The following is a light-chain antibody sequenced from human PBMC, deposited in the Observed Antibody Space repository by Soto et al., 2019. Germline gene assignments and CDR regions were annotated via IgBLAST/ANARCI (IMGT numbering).Light chain of an antibody. J-gene: IGLJ7*01. Sequence: QSALTQPASGSGSPGQSITISCTGTSSDVDTYKYVSWYQQHPGKAPKLMIYEVSYRPSGVSDRFSGSKSGNTASLTISGLQAEDEAEYYCCSYAGSTTRVQFGGGTQLTVL. V-gene: IGLV2-14*01. CDR1: SSDVDTYKY. CDR2: EVS. CDR3: CSYAGSTTRVQ.